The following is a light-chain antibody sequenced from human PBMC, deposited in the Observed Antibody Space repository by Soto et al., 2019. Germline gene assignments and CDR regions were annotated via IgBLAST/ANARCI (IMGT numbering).Light chain of an antibody. V-gene: IGLV1-44*01. CDR1: SSNIGSNT. Sequence: QSVLTQPPSASGTPGQTVTISCSGSSSNIGSNTVSWYQQLPGAAPTLLIYNDNERPSGVPDRFSGSKSGTSASVAISGLQSEDEADYYCAAWDETLIDVFGTGTKLTVL. J-gene: IGLJ1*01. CDR3: AAWDETLIDV. CDR2: NDN.